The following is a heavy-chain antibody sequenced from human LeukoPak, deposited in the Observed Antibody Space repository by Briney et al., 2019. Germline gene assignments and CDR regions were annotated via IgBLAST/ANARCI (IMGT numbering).Heavy chain of an antibody. CDR2: ISSSSSYI. V-gene: IGHV3-21*01. D-gene: IGHD4-23*01. J-gene: IGHJ6*03. CDR1: GFTFSSYE. CDR3: ARDGDTVLTRGYYFYMDV. Sequence: GGSLRLSCAASGFTFSSYEMNWVRQAPGKGLEWVSSISSSSSYIYYADSVKGRFTISRDNAKNSLYLQMNSLRAEDTAVYYCARDGDTVLTRGYYFYMDVWGKGTTVTVSS.